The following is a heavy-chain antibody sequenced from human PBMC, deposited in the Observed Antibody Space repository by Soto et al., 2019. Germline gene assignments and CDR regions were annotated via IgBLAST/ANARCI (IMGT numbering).Heavy chain of an antibody. V-gene: IGHV1-3*01. D-gene: IGHD6-19*01. CDR2: INAGNGNT. CDR1: GHKFTGLD. CDR3: ARSGYSSGWYHWYFDF. Sequence: VASVKVSCKVSGHKFTGLDINWLRQTTGQGLEWMGWINAGNGNTKYSQKFQDRVTITRDTSATTAYMELSSLRSEDTSVFYCARSGYSSGWYHWYFDFWGRGTLVTVSS. J-gene: IGHJ2*01.